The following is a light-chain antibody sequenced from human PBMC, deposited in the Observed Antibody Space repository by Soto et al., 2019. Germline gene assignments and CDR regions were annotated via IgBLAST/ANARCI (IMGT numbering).Light chain of an antibody. CDR2: GSS. J-gene: IGKJ3*01. CDR3: QQYGSSPGLFT. V-gene: IGKV3-20*01. Sequence: EIVLTQSPGTLYLSPGERATLSCRASQSVSSNYLAWYQQKAGQAPRLLIYGSSSRATGIPDRFSGSGSGTDVTLAISRLEPEDFAVYFWQQYGSSPGLFTFGPGTKVDFK. CDR1: QSVSSNY.